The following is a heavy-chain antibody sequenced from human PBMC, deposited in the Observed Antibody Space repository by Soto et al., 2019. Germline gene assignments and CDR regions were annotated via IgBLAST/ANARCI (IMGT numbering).Heavy chain of an antibody. V-gene: IGHV1-69*13. CDR1: GGAFSSYA. CDR3: ARNRVPAAIPYRYYGMDV. J-gene: IGHJ6*02. D-gene: IGHD2-2*02. Sequence: GASVKVSFKGAGGAFSSYASSWVRQAPGQGLEWMGGIIPIFGTANYAQKFQGRVTITADESTSTAYMELSSLRSEDTAVYYCARNRVPAAIPYRYYGMDVWGQGTTVTVSS. CDR2: IIPIFGTA.